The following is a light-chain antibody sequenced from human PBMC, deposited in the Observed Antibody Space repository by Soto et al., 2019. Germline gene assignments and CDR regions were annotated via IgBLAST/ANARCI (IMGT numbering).Light chain of an antibody. CDR2: DES. Sequence: EIVLTQSPGTLSLSPGERATLSCRASQSVSSHLAWYQQKPGQAPRLLIYDESNRATGIPARFSGSGSGTDFTLTISSLEPEDFAVCDCVERTTWTWTCGQGGKGEIK. CDR3: VERTTWTWT. V-gene: IGKV3-11*01. J-gene: IGKJ1*01. CDR1: QSVSSH.